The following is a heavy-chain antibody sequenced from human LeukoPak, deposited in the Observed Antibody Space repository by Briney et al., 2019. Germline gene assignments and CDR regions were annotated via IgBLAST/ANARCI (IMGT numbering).Heavy chain of an antibody. V-gene: IGHV3-7*03. Sequence: GGSLRLSCVASGFPFSSYWMTWVRQAPGKGLEWVANIKQDGSKKSYVDSVKGRFTISRDNAKTSLYLQMNSLRAEDTAVYYCARDVLAAGATGTFDIWGQGTMVTVSS. D-gene: IGHD1-14*01. J-gene: IGHJ3*02. CDR3: ARDVLAAGATGTFDI. CDR1: GFPFSSYW. CDR2: IKQDGSKK.